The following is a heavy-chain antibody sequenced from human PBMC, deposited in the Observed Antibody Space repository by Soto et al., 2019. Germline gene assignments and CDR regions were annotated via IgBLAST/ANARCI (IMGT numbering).Heavy chain of an antibody. CDR2: MNPNSGNT. D-gene: IGHD1-7*01. Sequence: GASVKVSCKASGYTFTSYDINWVRQATGQGLEWMGWMNPNSGNTGYARKFQGRVTVTSDTSISTTYMELSSLRSEDTAVYYCARGRSHELWGQGTQVTVSS. CDR1: GYTFTSYD. CDR3: ARGRSHEL. V-gene: IGHV1-8*01. J-gene: IGHJ4*02.